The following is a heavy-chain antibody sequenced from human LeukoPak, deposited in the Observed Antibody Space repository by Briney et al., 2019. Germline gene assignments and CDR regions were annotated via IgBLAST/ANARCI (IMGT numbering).Heavy chain of an antibody. CDR2: INPNSGGT. J-gene: IGHJ5*02. Sequence: ASVKVSCKASGYTFTGYYMHWVRQAPGQGLEWMGWINPNSGGTNYAQKFQGRVTMTRDTSISTAYMELSRLRSDDTAVYYCARAHYGSGSYYGMSYDPWGQGTLVTVSS. CDR1: GYTFTGYY. V-gene: IGHV1-2*02. D-gene: IGHD3-10*01. CDR3: ARAHYGSGSYYGMSYDP.